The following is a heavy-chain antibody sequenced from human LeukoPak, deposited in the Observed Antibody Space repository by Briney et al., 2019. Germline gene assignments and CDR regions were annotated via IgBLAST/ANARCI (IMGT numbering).Heavy chain of an antibody. Sequence: PSETLSLTCTVSGGSISSSTYYWGWIRQPPGKGLEWIGSIYYSGSTYYNPSLKSRVTISVDTSKKQFSLKLSSVTAADTAVYYCARGGNYDSSGSRAEYFRHWGQGTLVTVSS. CDR3: ARGGNYDSSGSRAEYFRH. CDR1: GGSISSSTYY. V-gene: IGHV4-39*01. CDR2: IYYSGST. J-gene: IGHJ1*01. D-gene: IGHD3-22*01.